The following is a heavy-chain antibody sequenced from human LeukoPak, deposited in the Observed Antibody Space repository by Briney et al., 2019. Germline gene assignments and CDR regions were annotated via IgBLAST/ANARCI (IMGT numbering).Heavy chain of an antibody. Sequence: ASVKVSCKTSGYTFTGYYMHWVRQAPGQGLEWMGWINPNSGGTNYAQKFQGRVTMTRDTSTSTVYMELSSLRSEDTAVYYCARARVDGDFDYWGQGTLVTVSS. CDR3: ARARVDGDFDY. V-gene: IGHV1-2*02. D-gene: IGHD6-19*01. CDR2: INPNSGGT. CDR1: GYTFTGYY. J-gene: IGHJ4*02.